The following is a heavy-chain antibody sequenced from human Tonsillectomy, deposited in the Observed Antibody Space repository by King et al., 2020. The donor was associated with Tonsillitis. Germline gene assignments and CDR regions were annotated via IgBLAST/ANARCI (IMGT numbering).Heavy chain of an antibody. V-gene: IGHV4-59*01. D-gene: IGHD3-10*01. CDR3: ARVSSPQNTMDQHYYYYYMDV. J-gene: IGHJ6*03. CDR2: VYYSGST. CDR1: GGSISSYY. Sequence: QLQESGPGLVKPSETLSLTCTVSGGSISSYYWSWFRQPPGKGLEWIGYVYYSGSTHYNPSLKSRVTISVDTSKNQFSLKRSSVTAADTAVYFCARVSSPQNTMDQHYYYYYMDVWGKGTTVTVSS.